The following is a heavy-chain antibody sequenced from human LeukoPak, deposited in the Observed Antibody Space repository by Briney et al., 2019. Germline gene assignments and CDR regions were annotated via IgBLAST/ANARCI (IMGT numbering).Heavy chain of an antibody. V-gene: IGHV4-31*03. Sequence: PSQTLSLTCTVSGGSISSADYYWSWIRQHPGKGLEWIGYIYYSGSTHYNPSLKSRVTISVDTSKNQFSLKLSSVTAADTAVYYCARDPSEGWFDPWGQGTLVTVSS. CDR3: ARDPSEGWFDP. CDR2: IYYSGST. J-gene: IGHJ5*02. CDR1: GGSISSADYY.